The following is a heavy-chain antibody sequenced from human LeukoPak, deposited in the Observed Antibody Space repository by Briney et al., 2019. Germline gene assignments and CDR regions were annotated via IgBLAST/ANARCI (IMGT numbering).Heavy chain of an antibody. D-gene: IGHD3-22*01. V-gene: IGHV3-66*01. CDR2: IYSGGST. J-gene: IGHJ4*02. CDR3: ARDIRDSSGYHTIDY. Sequence: PGGSLRLSCAASGFTVSSNYMSWVRQAPGKGLEWVSVIYSGGSTYYADSVKGRFTISRDNSKNTLYLQMNSLRAEDTAVYYCARDIRDSSGYHTIDYWGQGTLVTVSS. CDR1: GFTVSSNY.